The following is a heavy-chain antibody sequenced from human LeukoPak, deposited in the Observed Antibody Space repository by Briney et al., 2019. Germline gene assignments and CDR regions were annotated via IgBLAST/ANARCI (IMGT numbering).Heavy chain of an antibody. J-gene: IGHJ6*03. D-gene: IGHD5-12*01. Sequence: NPSETLSLTCTVSGGSISSYYWSWIRQPPGKGLEWIGYIYYTGSTNYNPSLKSRVTISVDTSKNQFSLKLSSVTAADTAVYYCARSSFGYDSGFYYYYMDVWGKGTTVTVSS. CDR2: IYYTGST. CDR3: ARSSFGYDSGFYYYYMDV. V-gene: IGHV4-59*12. CDR1: GGSISSYY.